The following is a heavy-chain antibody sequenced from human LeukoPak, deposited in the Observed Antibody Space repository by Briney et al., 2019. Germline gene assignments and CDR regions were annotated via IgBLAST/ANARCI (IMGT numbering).Heavy chain of an antibody. CDR2: IYYSGST. J-gene: IGHJ6*03. CDR1: GGSISSYY. Sequence: SETLSFTCTGSGGSISSYYWSWIRQPPAQGLEWSGFIYYSGSTNHNPSLKSRVTISVDTSKTQFSLKLTSVTAADTAVYYCARTTEGGYTYGYFYYYYMDVWGKGTTVTISS. D-gene: IGHD5-18*01. V-gene: IGHV4-59*01. CDR3: ARTTEGGYTYGYFYYYYMDV.